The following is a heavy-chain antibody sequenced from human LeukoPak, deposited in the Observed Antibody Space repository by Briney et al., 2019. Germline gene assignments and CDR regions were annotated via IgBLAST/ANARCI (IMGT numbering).Heavy chain of an antibody. Sequence: SSVKVSCKASGGTFSSYAISWVRQAPGQGLEWMGGIIPIFGTANYAQKFQGGVTITAHESRSTAEVELSSLRSEDTAVYYCVRAERITIFGVVTPGYYYYMDVWGKGTAVTVSS. CDR2: IIPIFGTA. CDR1: GGTFSSYA. J-gene: IGHJ6*03. D-gene: IGHD3-3*01. CDR3: VRAERITIFGVVTPGYYYYMDV. V-gene: IGHV1-69*01.